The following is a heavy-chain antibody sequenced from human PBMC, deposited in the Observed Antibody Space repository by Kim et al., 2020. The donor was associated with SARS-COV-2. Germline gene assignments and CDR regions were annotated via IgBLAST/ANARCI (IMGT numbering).Heavy chain of an antibody. Sequence: SETLSLTCTVSGGSISSYYWSWIRQPPGKGLEWIGYIYYSGSTNYNPSLKSRVTISVDTSKNQFSLKLSSVTAADTAVYYCARDSLLWFGETSLIPPHYGMDVWGQGTTVTVSS. CDR3: ARDSLLWFGETSLIPPHYGMDV. CDR2: IYYSGST. D-gene: IGHD3-10*01. CDR1: GGSISSYY. V-gene: IGHV4-59*01. J-gene: IGHJ6*02.